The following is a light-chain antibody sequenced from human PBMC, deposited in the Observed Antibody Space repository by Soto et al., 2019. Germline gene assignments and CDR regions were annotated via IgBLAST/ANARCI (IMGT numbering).Light chain of an antibody. J-gene: IGKJ4*01. CDR1: QSFSIY. CDR2: DAS. V-gene: IGKV3-11*01. Sequence: EIVMTQSPATLSLSPGERATLSCRASQSFSIYLAWYQQKGGQAPRLLIYDASSRAPGIPARFSGSGSGTDFTLTISSLEPEDFAVYYCQQRSVWPTFGGGTKVDIK. CDR3: QQRSVWPT.